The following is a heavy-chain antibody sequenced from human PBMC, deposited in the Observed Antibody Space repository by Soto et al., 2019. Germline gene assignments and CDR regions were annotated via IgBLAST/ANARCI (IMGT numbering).Heavy chain of an antibody. CDR1: GFTFSSYA. V-gene: IGHV3-23*01. D-gene: IGHD3-22*01. CDR2: ISGSGGST. J-gene: IGHJ3*02. CDR3: ARLMTEIVVVPGDAFDI. Sequence: PGGSLRLSCAASGFTFSSYAMSWVRQAPGKGLEWVSAISGSGGSTYYADSVKGRFTISRDNSKNTLYLQVISLRAEDTAVYYCARLMTEIVVVPGDAFDIWGQGTMVTVSS.